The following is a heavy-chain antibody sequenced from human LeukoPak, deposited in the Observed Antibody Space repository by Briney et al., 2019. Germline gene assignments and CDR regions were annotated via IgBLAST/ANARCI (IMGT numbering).Heavy chain of an antibody. CDR1: GFMFSNNG. D-gene: IGHD3-16*01. Sequence: GGYLRLSCAASGFMFSNNGMSWVRQAPGKGLEWVSYISSSSNTISYADSVKGRFTISRDNAKNSLYLQMSSLRDEDAAVYYCARDQDYAFDYWGQGTLVTVSS. J-gene: IGHJ4*02. V-gene: IGHV3-48*02. CDR2: ISSSSNTI. CDR3: ARDQDYAFDY.